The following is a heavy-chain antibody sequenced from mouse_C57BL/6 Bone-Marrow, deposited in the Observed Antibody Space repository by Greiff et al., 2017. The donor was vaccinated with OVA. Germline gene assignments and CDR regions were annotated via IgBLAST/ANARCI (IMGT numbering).Heavy chain of an antibody. J-gene: IGHJ2*01. CDR1: GFTFSSYA. Sequence: EVQRVESGGGLVKPGGSLKLSCAASGFTFSSYAMSWVRQTPEKRLEWVATISDGGSYTYYPDNVKGRFTISRDNAKNNLYLQMRHLKSEETAMYFCVRDFSMITRDSSGQGTTLTVS. CDR3: VRDFSMITRDS. V-gene: IGHV5-4*01. CDR2: ISDGGSYT. D-gene: IGHD2-4*01.